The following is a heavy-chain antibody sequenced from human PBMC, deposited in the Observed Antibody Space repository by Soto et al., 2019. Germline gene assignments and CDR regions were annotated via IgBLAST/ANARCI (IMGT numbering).Heavy chain of an antibody. CDR2: IYYTGST. D-gene: IGHD3-22*01. CDR3: AGGTDSRKVGD. CDR1: GGSMSSYY. J-gene: IGHJ4*02. V-gene: IGHV4-59*01. Sequence: SETLSLTCPVSGGSMSSYYWSWIRQPPGKGLEWIGYIYYTGSTNYNPSLESRLTMSVDMSKNHFSLKLSSVTAADTAVYYCAGGTDSRKVGDWGQGTLVTVSS.